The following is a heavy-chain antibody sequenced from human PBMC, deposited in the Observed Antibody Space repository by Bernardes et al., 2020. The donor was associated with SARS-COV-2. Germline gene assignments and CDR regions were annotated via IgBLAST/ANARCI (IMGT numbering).Heavy chain of an antibody. Sequence: GESLKISCKGSGYSFTNYWIAWVRQMPGKGLEWMGIIYPGDSDTRYSPSFQGQVTISANKSISTAYLQLGSLKASDTAMYYCARDPYGSGSFDYWGQGTLVTVSS. CDR1: GYSFTNYW. V-gene: IGHV5-51*01. CDR3: ARDPYGSGSFDY. J-gene: IGHJ4*02. D-gene: IGHD3-10*01. CDR2: IYPGDSDT.